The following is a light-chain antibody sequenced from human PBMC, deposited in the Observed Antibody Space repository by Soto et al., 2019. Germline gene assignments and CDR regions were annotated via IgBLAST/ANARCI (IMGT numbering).Light chain of an antibody. CDR2: DAS. CDR3: QHLNDYPYT. V-gene: IGKV3-15*01. Sequence: EIVMTQSPATLSVSPGERATLSCRASQSVSSNLAWYQQKPGQAPRLLIYDASTRATVIPARFSGSGSGTEFTLTISSLQSEDFATYYCQHLNDYPYTFGQGTKLEIK. CDR1: QSVSSN. J-gene: IGKJ2*01.